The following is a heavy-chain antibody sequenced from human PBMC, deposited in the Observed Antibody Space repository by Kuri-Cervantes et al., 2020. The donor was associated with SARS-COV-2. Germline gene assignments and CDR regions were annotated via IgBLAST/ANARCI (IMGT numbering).Heavy chain of an antibody. Sequence: GESLKIPCAASGFTFSSYWMSRVRQAPGKGLEWVANIKHDGSEKYYVDSVKGRFTIYRDNAKNSLYLQMNSLRAEDTAVYYCARYFRYHVLLWFGELNEPFDYWGQGTLVTVSS. CDR2: IKHDGSEK. J-gene: IGHJ4*02. D-gene: IGHD3-10*01. CDR1: GFTFSSYW. CDR3: ARYFRYHVLLWFGELNEPFDY. V-gene: IGHV3-7*01.